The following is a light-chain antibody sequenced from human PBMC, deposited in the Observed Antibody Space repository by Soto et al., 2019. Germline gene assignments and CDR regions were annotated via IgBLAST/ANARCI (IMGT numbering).Light chain of an antibody. CDR3: QQRFNWPPKYT. CDR2: DAS. J-gene: IGKJ2*01. Sequence: EIVLTQSPATLSLSPGERATLSCRASQSVSSYLAWYQQKPGQAPRLLIYDASNRATGIPARFSGSWSGTDFTLTITSLKPEDFAVYYCQQRFNWPPKYTFGQGTKLEIK. CDR1: QSVSSY. V-gene: IGKV3-11*01.